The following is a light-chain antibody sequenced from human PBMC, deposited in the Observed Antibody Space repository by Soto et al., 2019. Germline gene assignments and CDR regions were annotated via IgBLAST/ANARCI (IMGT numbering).Light chain of an antibody. CDR3: CSYAGSSTSVI. V-gene: IGLV2-23*01. CDR1: SSDVGSYNL. Sequence: QSALTQPASVSGSPGQSITISCTGTSSDVGSYNLVSWYQQHPGKAPKLMICEGSKRPSGVSNRFSGSKSGNTASLTISGLQAEDEADYYCCSYAGSSTSVIFGGWTQLTVL. CDR2: EGS. J-gene: IGLJ2*01.